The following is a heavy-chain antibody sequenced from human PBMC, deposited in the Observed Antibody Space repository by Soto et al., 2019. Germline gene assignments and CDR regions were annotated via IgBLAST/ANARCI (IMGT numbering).Heavy chain of an antibody. CDR3: AKDHPVIEVVKVFDY. V-gene: IGHV3-23*01. D-gene: IGHD3-22*01. CDR1: VFTFSSYG. Sequence: VGSLRLSCAASVFTFSSYGMHCVRHSPGKGLDWVSAISGSGTKTHYADSVKGRFTISRDNSKNTLYLQMNSLRAEDTAVYYCAKDHPVIEVVKVFDYWGRGALVTVSS. J-gene: IGHJ4*02. CDR2: ISGSGTKT.